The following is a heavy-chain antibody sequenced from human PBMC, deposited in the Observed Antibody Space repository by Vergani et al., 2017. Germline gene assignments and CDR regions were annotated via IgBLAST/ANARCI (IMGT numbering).Heavy chain of an antibody. CDR1: GFTFSSYA. J-gene: IGHJ4*02. CDR3: AKHGVIAVAGTNGY. CDR2: ISGSGGST. D-gene: IGHD6-19*01. V-gene: IGHV3-23*01. Sequence: EVQLLESGGGLVQPGGSLRLSCAASGFTFSSYAMSWVRQAPGKGLEWVSAISGSGGSTYYADSVKGRFTISRDNSKNTLYLQMNSRRAEDTAVYYCAKHGVIAVAGTNGYWGQGTLVTVSS.